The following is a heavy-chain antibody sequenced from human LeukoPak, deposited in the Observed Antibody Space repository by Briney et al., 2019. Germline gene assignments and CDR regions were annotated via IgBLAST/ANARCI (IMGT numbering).Heavy chain of an antibody. CDR1: GGSISSLY. D-gene: IGHD3-3*01. J-gene: IGHJ4*02. Sequence: SETLSPTCTVSGGSISSLYCGWIRPPPGEGLEWVGYIFYSGSTNYNPSLKSRVTISGATSKNQFSLQLSSVTAADTAGYFCARRTFIAIYGHHYIHYYFDYWGQGTLVTVSS. V-gene: IGHV4-59*11. CDR2: IFYSGST. CDR3: ARRTFIAIYGHHYIHYYFDY.